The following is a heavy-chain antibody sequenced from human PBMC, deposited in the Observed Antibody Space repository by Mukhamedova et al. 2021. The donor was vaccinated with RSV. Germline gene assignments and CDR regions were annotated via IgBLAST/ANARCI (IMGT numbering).Heavy chain of an antibody. V-gene: IGHV5-51*01. D-gene: IGHD2-2*02. CDR2: YPGDSAT. J-gene: IGHJ4*02. CDR3: ARQNTGYCSSISCYRNFDY. Sequence: YPGDSATRYSPSFQGQVTISADKSISTAYLQWSSLKASDTAMYYCARQNTGYCSSISCYRNFDYWGQGTLVTVSS.